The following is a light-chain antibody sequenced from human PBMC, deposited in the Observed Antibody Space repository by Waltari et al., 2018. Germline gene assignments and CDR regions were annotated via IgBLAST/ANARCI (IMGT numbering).Light chain of an antibody. V-gene: IGKV3-11*01. CDR2: DAS. J-gene: IGKJ1*01. CDR3: QQRTIWSGT. CDR1: QSISTY. Sequence: VVVTQSPATLSLSPGERATLSCRASQSISTYLAWYQQKPGQAPRLLIYDASNRATGIPARFSGSGSGTDFTLTISSLGPEDFVVYYCQQRTIWSGTFGQGTKVEIK.